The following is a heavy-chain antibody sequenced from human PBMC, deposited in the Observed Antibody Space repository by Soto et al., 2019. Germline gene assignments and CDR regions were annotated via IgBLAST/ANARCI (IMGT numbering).Heavy chain of an antibody. V-gene: IGHV3-7*05. J-gene: IGHJ4*02. Sequence: GGSLRLSCSASGFSFSTYWMSWVRQAPGKGLEWVANINQYGSETYNVDSVVGRFTISRDNAKNSVYLQMNILRAEDTALYYCARRGRDSGSYTLFDFWGQGTLVTVSS. CDR3: ARRGRDSGSYTLFDF. CDR2: INQYGSET. CDR1: GFSFSTYW. D-gene: IGHD1-26*01.